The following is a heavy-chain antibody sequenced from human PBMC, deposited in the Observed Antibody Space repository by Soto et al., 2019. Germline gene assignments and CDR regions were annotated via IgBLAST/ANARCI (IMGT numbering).Heavy chain of an antibody. V-gene: IGHV3-23*01. D-gene: IGHD2-21*01. Sequence: EVHLLESGGGLVQPGGSLRLSCAASGFTFSSYAMSWVRQAPGKGLEWVSAISGTGISTYYTDSVKGHFTISRDNSKNTPYLQMNSLRAEDTAVYYCAKDVLRRQDWWGQGTLVTVSS. J-gene: IGHJ4*02. CDR1: GFTFSSYA. CDR3: AKDVLRRQDW. CDR2: ISGTGIST.